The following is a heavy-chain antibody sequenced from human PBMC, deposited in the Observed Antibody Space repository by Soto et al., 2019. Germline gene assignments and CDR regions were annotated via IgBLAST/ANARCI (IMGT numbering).Heavy chain of an antibody. CDR3: ARDRTMVPTGWYDP. CDR2: INSDGSST. Sequence: GGSLRLSCAASGFSFSSYWMHWVRQAPGKGLVWVSRINSDGSSTSYADSVKGRFTISRDNAKNTLYLQMNSLRAEDTAVYYCARDRTMVPTGWYDPWGQGTLVTVSS. V-gene: IGHV3-74*01. CDR1: GFSFSSYW. D-gene: IGHD3-10*01. J-gene: IGHJ5*02.